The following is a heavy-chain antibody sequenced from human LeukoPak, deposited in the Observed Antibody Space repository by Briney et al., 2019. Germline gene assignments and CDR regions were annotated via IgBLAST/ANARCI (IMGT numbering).Heavy chain of an antibody. CDR2: IKEDGSEK. V-gene: IGHV3-7*01. CDR3: ARDSSGYQ. D-gene: IGHD3-22*01. J-gene: IGHJ4*02. CDR1: GFTFSTYW. Sequence: GGSLRLSCAASGFTFSTYWMSWVRQAPGKGLGWVANIKEDGSEKYYGDSVKGRFTISRDNAKNSLYLQMNSLRAEDTAVYYCARDSSGYQWGQGTLVTVSS.